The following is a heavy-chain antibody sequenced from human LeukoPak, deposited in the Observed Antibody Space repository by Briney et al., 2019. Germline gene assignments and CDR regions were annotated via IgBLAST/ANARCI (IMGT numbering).Heavy chain of an antibody. J-gene: IGHJ4*02. CDR2: LNSGGGDET. Sequence: PGGSLRLSCAASGFTFSSYWMSWVRQAPGKGLEWLSALNSGGGDETYYADSVKGRFTISRDNSKNTLYLQMNSLRAEDTAVYYCAKAEDITIFGVAPKDYWGQGTLVTVSS. D-gene: IGHD3-3*01. V-gene: IGHV3-23*01. CDR3: AKAEDITIFGVAPKDY. CDR1: GFTFSSYW.